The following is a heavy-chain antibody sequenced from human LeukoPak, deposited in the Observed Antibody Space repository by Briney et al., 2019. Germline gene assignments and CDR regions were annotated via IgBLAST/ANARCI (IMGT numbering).Heavy chain of an antibody. D-gene: IGHD5-18*01. Sequence: GGSLRLSCAASGFTFNDYYMTWIRQAPGKGLECVSYISTSGTTIYYADSVKGRFTISRVNAKNSLYRQMNSLRDEDTAVYYCARGVRGYSRGSRFDSWGQGTLVTVSS. CDR1: GFTFNDYY. V-gene: IGHV3-11*04. CDR2: ISTSGTTI. CDR3: ARGVRGYSRGSRFDS. J-gene: IGHJ4*02.